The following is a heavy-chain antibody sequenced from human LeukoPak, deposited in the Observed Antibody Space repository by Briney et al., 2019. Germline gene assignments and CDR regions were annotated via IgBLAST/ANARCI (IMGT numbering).Heavy chain of an antibody. CDR2: FDPEDGET. CDR3: ATAGYYGSGSFDH. CDR1: AYTLTKLS. Sequence: GASVKVSCKVSAYTLTKLSMHWVRQAPGKGLEWMGGFDPEDGETICAQKFQGRVTMTEDTSTDTAYMELSSLRSEDTAVYYCATAGYYGSGSFDHWGQGTLVTVSS. D-gene: IGHD3-10*01. J-gene: IGHJ4*02. V-gene: IGHV1-24*01.